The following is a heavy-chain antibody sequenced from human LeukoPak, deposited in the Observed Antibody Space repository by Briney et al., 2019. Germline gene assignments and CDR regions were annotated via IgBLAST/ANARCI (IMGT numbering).Heavy chain of an antibody. J-gene: IGHJ4*02. D-gene: IGHD5-18*01. Sequence: ASVKVSCKVSGYTLTELSMHWVRQAPGKGLEWRGGFDPEDGETIYAQKFQGRVTMTEDTSTDTAYMELSSLRAEDTAVYYCATPAGDSYGIVFDYWGQGTLVTVSS. CDR3: ATPAGDSYGIVFDY. CDR2: FDPEDGET. CDR1: GYTLTELS. V-gene: IGHV1-24*01.